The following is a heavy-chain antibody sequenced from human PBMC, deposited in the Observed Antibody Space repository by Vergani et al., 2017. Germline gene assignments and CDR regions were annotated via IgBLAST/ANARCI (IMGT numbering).Heavy chain of an antibody. V-gene: IGHV4-31*03. J-gene: IGHJ3*02. D-gene: IGHD2-2*01. CDR3: ARAAIVVVPAAPDAFDI. CDR1: GGSISSGGYY. Sequence: QVQLQESGPGLVKPSQTLSLTCTVSGGSISSGGYYWSWIRQHPGKGLEWIGYIYYSGSTYYNPSLKSRFTISVDTSKNQFSLKLSSVTAADTAVYFCARAAIVVVPAAPDAFDIWGQGTMVTVSS. CDR2: IYYSGST.